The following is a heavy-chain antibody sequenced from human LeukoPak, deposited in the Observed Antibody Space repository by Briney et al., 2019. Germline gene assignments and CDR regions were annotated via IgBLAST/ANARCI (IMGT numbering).Heavy chain of an antibody. CDR1: GFTFNMYD. D-gene: IGHD2-2*01. CDR2: IGTAGDT. V-gene: IGHV3-13*01. Sequence: GGSLRLSCAASGFTFNMYDMHWVRQATGKGLEWVSAIGTAGDTYYPHSLKGRFTISRENSKNSLYLQMIRLKAGDTAVSYCARGRGCSGTSCFHARLFDSWGQGTLVTVSS. CDR3: ARGRGCSGTSCFHARLFDS. J-gene: IGHJ4*02.